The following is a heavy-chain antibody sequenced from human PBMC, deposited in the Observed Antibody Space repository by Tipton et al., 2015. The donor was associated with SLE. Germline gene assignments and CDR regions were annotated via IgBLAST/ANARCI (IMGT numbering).Heavy chain of an antibody. D-gene: IGHD6-19*01. J-gene: IGHJ4*02. Sequence: TLSLTCAVSGYSVSSGSYWGWIRQPPGEGLEWIGSMYNSGNTFYNPSLKSRVTISLDMSKNQFSLKLSSVTAADTAVYYCARVGYSSGSYYFDYWGQGTLVTVSS. V-gene: IGHV4-38-2*01. CDR3: ARVGYSSGSYYFDY. CDR1: GYSVSSGSY. CDR2: MYNSGNT.